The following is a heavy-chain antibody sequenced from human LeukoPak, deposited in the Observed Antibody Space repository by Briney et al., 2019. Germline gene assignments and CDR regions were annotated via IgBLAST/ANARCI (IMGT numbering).Heavy chain of an antibody. Sequence: ASVKVSCKASGYTFTSYDINWVRQATGQGLEWMGWMNPSSGNTGYAQKFQGRVTMTRNTSISTAYMELGSLRSEDTALYYCARAPWVSTSSKYYFDNWGQGTLVTVSS. CDR1: GYTFTSYD. J-gene: IGHJ4*02. CDR2: MNPSSGNT. CDR3: ARAPWVSTSSKYYFDN. V-gene: IGHV1-8*01.